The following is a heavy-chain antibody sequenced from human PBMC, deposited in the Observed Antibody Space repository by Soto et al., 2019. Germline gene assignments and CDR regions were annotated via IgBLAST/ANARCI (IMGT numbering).Heavy chain of an antibody. D-gene: IGHD6-13*01. Sequence: SETLSLTCIVSGASISSGGYYYHWIRQHPGKGLEWIGYVFHSGSTYYNPSLRSRVTMSADTSKNQFSLKLTSVTAADTAVYYCARYIAAAAYFDYWGQGTLVTVSS. J-gene: IGHJ4*02. V-gene: IGHV4-31*03. CDR3: ARYIAAAAYFDY. CDR1: GASISSGGYY. CDR2: VFHSGST.